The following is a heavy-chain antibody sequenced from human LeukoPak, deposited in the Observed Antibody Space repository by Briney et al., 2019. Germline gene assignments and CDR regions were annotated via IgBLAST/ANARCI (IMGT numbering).Heavy chain of an antibody. D-gene: IGHD4-17*01. CDR2: IRGSGGST. Sequence: GGSLRLSCAASGFTFSSYFMSWVRQAPGKGLEWVSAIRGSGGSTYYADSVKGRFTISRDNSKNTLYLQMHSLRAEDTAVYYCAKGDYSINIDYWGQGTLVTVSS. J-gene: IGHJ4*02. V-gene: IGHV3-23*01. CDR3: AKGDYSINIDY. CDR1: GFTFSSYF.